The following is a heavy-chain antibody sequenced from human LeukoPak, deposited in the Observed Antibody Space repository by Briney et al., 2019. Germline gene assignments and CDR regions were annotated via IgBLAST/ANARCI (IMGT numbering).Heavy chain of an antibody. V-gene: IGHV3-11*01. J-gene: IGHJ4*02. CDR1: GFTFSDYY. CDR2: ISSSGSTI. CDR3: ARDFYDFWSGCYQYYFDY. Sequence: GGSLRLSCAASGFTFSDYYMSWIRQAPGKGLEWVSYISSSGSTIYYADSVKGRFTISRDNAKNSLYLQMNSLRAEDTAVYYCARDFYDFWSGCYQYYFDYWGQGTLVTVSS. D-gene: IGHD3-3*01.